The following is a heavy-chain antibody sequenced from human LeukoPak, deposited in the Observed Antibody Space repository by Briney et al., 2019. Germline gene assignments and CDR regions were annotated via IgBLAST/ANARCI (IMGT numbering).Heavy chain of an antibody. CDR3: ARDITSHYFDY. CDR2: IWYDGSDK. J-gene: IGHJ4*02. V-gene: IGHV3-33*01. CDR1: GFTFTRHG. Sequence: GGSLRLSCSASGFTFTRHGMHWVRQAPGKGLEWVAVIWYDGSDKYYTDSVKGRFTISRDHSRNTLYLQMNSLRVEDTAIYYCARDITSHYFDYCGQGALVTVSS. D-gene: IGHD1-14*01.